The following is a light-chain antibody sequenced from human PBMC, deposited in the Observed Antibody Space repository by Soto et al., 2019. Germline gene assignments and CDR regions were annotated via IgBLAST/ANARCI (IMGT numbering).Light chain of an antibody. CDR3: QQYGSSLGVT. Sequence: EIVLTQSPGTLSLSPGERATLSCRASQSVSSSYLAWYQQKPGQAPRLLIYGASSRATGIPDRFSGSGSGTDFTLTISRLEPEDFAVCYCQQYGSSLGVTFGGGTKVEIK. CDR2: GAS. J-gene: IGKJ4*01. CDR1: QSVSSSY. V-gene: IGKV3-20*01.